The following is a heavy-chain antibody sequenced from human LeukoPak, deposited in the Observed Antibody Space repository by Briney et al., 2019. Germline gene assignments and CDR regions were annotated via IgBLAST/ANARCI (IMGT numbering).Heavy chain of an antibody. CDR1: GGSISSGNYY. V-gene: IGHV4-61*02. CDR2: IYTSGST. D-gene: IGHD3-3*01. J-gene: IGHJ3*01. CDR3: AKDLLGWGPPR. Sequence: SETLSLTCTVSGGSISSGNYYWSWIRQPAGRGLEWIGRIYTSGSTTYNPSLKSRVTISVDTSKNQFSLKVISVTAADTAVYYCAKDLLGWGPPRWGQGTMVTVSS.